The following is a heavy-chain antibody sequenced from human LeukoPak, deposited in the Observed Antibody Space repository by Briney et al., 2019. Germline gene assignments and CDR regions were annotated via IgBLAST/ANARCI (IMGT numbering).Heavy chain of an antibody. D-gene: IGHD5-18*01. Sequence: PVKVSCKASGGTFSSYAISWVRQAPGQGLEWMGGIIPIFGTANYAQKFQGRVTITADKSTSTAYMELSSLRSEDTAVYYCARDARETAMATFDYWGQGTLVTVSS. CDR1: GGTFSSYA. V-gene: IGHV1-69*06. CDR2: IIPIFGTA. CDR3: ARDARETAMATFDY. J-gene: IGHJ4*02.